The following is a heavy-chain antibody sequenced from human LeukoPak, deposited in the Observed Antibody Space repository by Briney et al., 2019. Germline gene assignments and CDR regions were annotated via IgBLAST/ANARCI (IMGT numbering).Heavy chain of an antibody. CDR2: ISAYNGNT. J-gene: IGHJ3*02. D-gene: IGHD2-21*02. V-gene: IGHV1-18*01. CDR3: ARAVAYCGGDCYFGAFDI. CDR1: GYTFTSYG. Sequence: ASVKVSCKASGYTFTSYGISWVRQAPGQGLEWMGWISAYNGNTNYAQKLQGRVTMTTDTSTSTAYMELRSLRSDDTAVYYCARAVAYCGGDCYFGAFDIWGQGTMVTVSS.